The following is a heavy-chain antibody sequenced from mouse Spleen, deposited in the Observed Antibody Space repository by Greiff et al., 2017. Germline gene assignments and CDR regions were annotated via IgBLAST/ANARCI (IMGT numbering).Heavy chain of an antibody. Sequence: VQLVESGAELARPGASVKLSCKASGYTFTSYGISWVKQRTGQGLEWIGEIYPRSGNTYYNEKFKGKATLTADKSSSTAYMELRSLTSEDSAVYFCARGGPITTVVASYYFDYWGQGTTLTVSS. J-gene: IGHJ2*01. CDR1: GYTFTSYG. V-gene: IGHV1-81*01. D-gene: IGHD1-1*01. CDR3: ARGGPITTVVASYYFDY. CDR2: IYPRSGNT.